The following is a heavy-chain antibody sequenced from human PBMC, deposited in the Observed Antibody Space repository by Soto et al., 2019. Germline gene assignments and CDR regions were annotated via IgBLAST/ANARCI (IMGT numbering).Heavy chain of an antibody. V-gene: IGHV5-10-1*01. CDR1: GSSFTTYW. J-gene: IGHJ5*02. CDR2: IDPRDSYT. CDR3: AREKVDLELVNWLDP. D-gene: IGHD1-7*01. Sequence: ESLKISCEASGSSFTTYWISWVRQMPGKGLEWMGAIDPRDSYTKYSPSFQGHVTISVDKSISTAYLHWNSLKASDTAINYCAREKVDLELVNWLDPWGQGTLVTVS.